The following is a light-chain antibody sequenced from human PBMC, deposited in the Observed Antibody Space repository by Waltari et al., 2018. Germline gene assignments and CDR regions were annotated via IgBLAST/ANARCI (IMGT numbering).Light chain of an antibody. Sequence: EIVLTQSPGTLSLSLGERATLSCRASPSVSRALAWYQQKPGQAPRLLIYGASTRATVIPDRFSGSGSGTDFSLTISRLEPDDFAVYYCQHYLRLPVTFGQGTTVEI. CDR2: GAS. V-gene: IGKV3-20*01. CDR1: PSVSRA. J-gene: IGKJ1*01. CDR3: QHYLRLPVT.